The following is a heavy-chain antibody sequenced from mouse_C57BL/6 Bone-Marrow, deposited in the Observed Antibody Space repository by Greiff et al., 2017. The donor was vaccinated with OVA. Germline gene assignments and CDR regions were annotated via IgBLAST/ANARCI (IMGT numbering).Heavy chain of an antibody. CDR3: ARHSILLCWYVDV. D-gene: IGHD2-1*01. CDR2: ISSGSSTI. J-gene: IGHJ1*03. V-gene: IGHV5-17*01. CDR1: GFTFSDYG. Sequence: EVKLVESGGGLVKPGGSLKLSCAASGFTFSDYGMHWVRQAPEKGLEWVAYISSGSSTIYYADTVKGRFTISSDNAKNTLFLHMTSLRSEDTAMYYCARHSILLCWYVDVWGTGTTVTVSS.